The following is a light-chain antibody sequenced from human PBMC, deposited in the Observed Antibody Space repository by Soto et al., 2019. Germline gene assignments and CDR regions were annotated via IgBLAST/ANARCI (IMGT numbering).Light chain of an antibody. J-gene: IGKJ1*01. CDR2: KAY. V-gene: IGKV1-5*03. CDR3: QQYNSYWT. Sequence: DIQMTQSPSPLSASVGDRVTITCRSSQSISSSVAWYQQKPGKAPRLLIYKAYSLARGVPTMCGGGGSRKFSTLTISILQPDNVATYCCQQYNSYWTLGEGTKVDIK. CDR1: QSISSS.